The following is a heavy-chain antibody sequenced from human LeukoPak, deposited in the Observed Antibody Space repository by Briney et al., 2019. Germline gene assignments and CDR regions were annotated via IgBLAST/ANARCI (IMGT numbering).Heavy chain of an antibody. CDR2: IYTGSNT. CDR3: ARGDDSGYYDYFDY. J-gene: IGHJ4*02. V-gene: IGHV3-53*01. CDR1: GFTVDSHY. D-gene: IGHD3-22*01. Sequence: GGSLRLSCAASGFTVDSHYLSWVRQAPGKGLEWVSTIYTGSNTYYAASVKGRFTISRDFSKNTLYLQMNSLRAEDTAVYYCARGDDSGYYDYFDYWGQGTLVTVSS.